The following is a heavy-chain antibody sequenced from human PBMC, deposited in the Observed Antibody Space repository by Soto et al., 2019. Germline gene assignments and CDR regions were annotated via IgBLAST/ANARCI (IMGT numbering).Heavy chain of an antibody. D-gene: IGHD3-10*01. J-gene: IGHJ3*02. CDR1: GYTFTSYA. V-gene: IGHV1-3*01. CDR3: ARGVGGSGSYMAFDI. Sequence: QVQLVQSGAEVKKPGASVKVSCKASGYTFTSYAMHWVHQAPGQRLEWMGWINAGNGNTKYSQKFQGRVTITRDTSASTAYMELSSLRSEDTAVYYCARGVGGSGSYMAFDIWGQGTMVTVSS. CDR2: INAGNGNT.